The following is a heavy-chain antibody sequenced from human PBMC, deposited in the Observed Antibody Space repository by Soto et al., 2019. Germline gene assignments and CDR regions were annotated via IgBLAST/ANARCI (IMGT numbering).Heavy chain of an antibody. CDR3: ATLPPRVVVSVLPIPT. J-gene: IGHJ4*02. Sequence: GGTLRLSCPASGFTFSYYRMHWVRQAPGKGMVWDSRINRDGSSTSYADSVKGRVTISRDTAKNTLYLQMNSLRAEDTAVYYCATLPPRVVVSVLPIPTWGQGTQVTVSS. D-gene: IGHD2-21*01. V-gene: IGHV3-74*01. CDR1: GFTFSYYR. CDR2: INRDGSST.